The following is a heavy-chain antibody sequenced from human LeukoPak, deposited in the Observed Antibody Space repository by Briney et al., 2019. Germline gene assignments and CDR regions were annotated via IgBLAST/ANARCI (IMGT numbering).Heavy chain of an antibody. D-gene: IGHD2-15*01. J-gene: IGHJ4*02. CDR2: IYTSGST. V-gene: IGHV4-59*10. Sequence: PSETLSLTCAVYGGSFSSHYWSWIRQPAGKGLEWIGRIYTSGSTNYNPSLKSRVTMSVDTSKNQFSLKLSSVTAADTAVYYCAKSGLNRFDYWGQGTLVTVSS. CDR3: AKSGLNRFDY. CDR1: GGSFSSHY.